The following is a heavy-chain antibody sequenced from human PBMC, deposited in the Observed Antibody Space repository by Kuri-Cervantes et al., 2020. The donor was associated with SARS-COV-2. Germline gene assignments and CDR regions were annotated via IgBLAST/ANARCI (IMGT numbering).Heavy chain of an antibody. Sequence: GESLKISCAASGFTFSSYSMNWVRQAPGKGLEWVANMKQDGSEKYYMDSLKGRFIISRDNAKNSLYLQMNSLRAEDTAVYYCARDQHYYDSSGYYPYYFDYWGQGTLVTVSS. CDR2: MKQDGSEK. V-gene: IGHV3-7*01. J-gene: IGHJ4*02. CDR1: GFTFSSYS. D-gene: IGHD3-22*01. CDR3: ARDQHYYDSSGYYPYYFDY.